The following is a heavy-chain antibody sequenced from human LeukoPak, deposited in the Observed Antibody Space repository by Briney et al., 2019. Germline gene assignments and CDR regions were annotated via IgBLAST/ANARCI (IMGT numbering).Heavy chain of an antibody. CDR3: ARADARYFDY. CDR2: ISSSSSYM. CDR1: GFTFNSYS. J-gene: IGHJ4*02. Sequence: GGSLTRSCAASGFTFNSYSMNWLRQAPGKEREWVSSISSSSSYMYYADSVKGRFTISRDNAKNSLYLQMNSLRAEDTAVYYCARADARYFDYWGQGTLVTVSS. V-gene: IGHV3-21*01.